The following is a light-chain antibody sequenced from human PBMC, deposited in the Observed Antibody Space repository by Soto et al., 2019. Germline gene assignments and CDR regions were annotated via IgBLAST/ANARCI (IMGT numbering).Light chain of an antibody. J-gene: IGKJ4*01. CDR3: QQLNSYPLT. CDR2: AAS. CDR1: QSISNY. V-gene: IGKV1-39*01. Sequence: DIQLTQSPSSLSASVGDRVTITCRASQSISNYLNWYQQKPGKAPKLLIYAASSLQSGVPSRFSGSGSGTDFTLTISSLQPEDVATYYCQQLNSYPLTFGGGTKVDI.